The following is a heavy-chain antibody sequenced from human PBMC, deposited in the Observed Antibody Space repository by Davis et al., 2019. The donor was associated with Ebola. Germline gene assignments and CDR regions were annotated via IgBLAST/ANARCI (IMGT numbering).Heavy chain of an antibody. V-gene: IGHV3-53*01. J-gene: IGHJ4*02. CDR3: TKGSSGTDY. Sequence: GESLKISCAASGFTVSSNYMTWVRQAPGKGLEWVSVIYSGGSTYYSDSVKGRFTISRDNSKNTLYLQMNSLRAEDTAVYYCTKGSSGTDYWGQGALVTVSS. D-gene: IGHD3-22*01. CDR1: GFTVSSNY. CDR2: IYSGGST.